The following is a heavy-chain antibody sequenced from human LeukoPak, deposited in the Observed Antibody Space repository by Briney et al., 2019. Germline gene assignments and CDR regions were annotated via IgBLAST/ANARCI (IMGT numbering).Heavy chain of an antibody. CDR3: ARGPVTSDSSGYYRGKYYYYYMDV. CDR1: GYTFTSYD. D-gene: IGHD3-22*01. J-gene: IGHJ6*03. Sequence: ASVKVSCKASGYTFTSYDINWVRQATGQGLEWMGWMNPNSGNTGYAQKFQGRVTMTRNTSISTAYVEPSSLRSEDTAVYYCARGPVTSDSSGYYRGKYYYYYMDVWGKGTTVTISS. CDR2: MNPNSGNT. V-gene: IGHV1-8*01.